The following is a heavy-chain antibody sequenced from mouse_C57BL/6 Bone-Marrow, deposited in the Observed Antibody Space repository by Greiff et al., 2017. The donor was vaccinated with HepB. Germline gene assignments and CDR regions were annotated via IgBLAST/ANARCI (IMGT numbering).Heavy chain of an antibody. J-gene: IGHJ4*01. D-gene: IGHD1-1*01. Sequence: DVQLQESGAELVRPGASVKLSCTASGFNIKDDYMHWVKQRPEQGLEWIGWIDPENGDTEYASKFQGKATITADTSSNTAYLQLSSLTSEDTAVYYCTTPIDYYGSKDYAMDYWGQGTSVTVSS. V-gene: IGHV14-4*01. CDR1: GFNIKDDY. CDR2: IDPENGDT. CDR3: TTPIDYYGSKDYAMDY.